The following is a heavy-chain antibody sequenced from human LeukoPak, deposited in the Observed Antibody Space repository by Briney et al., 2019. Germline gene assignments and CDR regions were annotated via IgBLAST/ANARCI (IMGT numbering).Heavy chain of an antibody. Sequence: GGSLRLSCAASGFTFSSYAMSWVRQAPGKGLEWVSAISGSGGSTYYADSVKGRFTISRDNSKNTLYLQMNSLRAEDTAVYYCAKDSSSVYCSGGSCYSRLFGFDYWGQGTLVTVSS. D-gene: IGHD2-15*01. V-gene: IGHV3-23*01. CDR2: ISGSGGST. CDR1: GFTFSSYA. CDR3: AKDSSSVYCSGGSCYSRLFGFDY. J-gene: IGHJ4*02.